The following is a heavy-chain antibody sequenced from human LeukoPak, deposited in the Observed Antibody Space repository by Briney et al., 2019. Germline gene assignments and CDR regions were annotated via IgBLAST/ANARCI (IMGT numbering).Heavy chain of an antibody. CDR1: GGSFSGYY. Sequence: KPSETLSLTCAVYGGSFSGYYWSWIRQPPGKGLEWIGEISHSGSTKYNPSLKSRVTISVDTSKNQFSLELRSVTAADAAVYYCARLGDAFDIWGQGTMVTVSS. V-gene: IGHV4-34*01. J-gene: IGHJ3*02. CDR2: ISHSGST. CDR3: ARLGDAFDI.